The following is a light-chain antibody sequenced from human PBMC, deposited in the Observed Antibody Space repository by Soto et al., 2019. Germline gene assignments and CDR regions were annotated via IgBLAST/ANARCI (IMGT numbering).Light chain of an antibody. CDR3: QRYNNWPLT. V-gene: IGKV3D-15*01. CDR1: QSVSGRY. J-gene: IGKJ4*01. Sequence: EIVLTQSPGNLSLSPGERAALSCRASQSVSGRYLAWYQQKPGQAPRLLIYGASTRATGIPDRFSGSGSGTDFTLTINSLQSEDFAVYYCQRYNNWPLTFGGGTKVDIK. CDR2: GAS.